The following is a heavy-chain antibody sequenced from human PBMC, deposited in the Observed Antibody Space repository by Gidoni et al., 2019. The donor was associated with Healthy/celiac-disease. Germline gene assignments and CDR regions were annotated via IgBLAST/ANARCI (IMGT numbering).Heavy chain of an antibody. J-gene: IGHJ4*02. V-gene: IGHV3-33*01. Sequence: QVQLVESGGGVVQPGRSLRLSCAASGFTFSSYGMHWVRQAPGKGLEWVAVIWYDGSNKYYADSVKGRFTISRDNSKNTLYLQMNSLRAEDTAVYYCAREGALTTVTAILDYWGQGTLVTVSS. CDR3: AREGALTTVTAILDY. CDR1: GFTFSSYG. CDR2: IWYDGSNK. D-gene: IGHD4-17*01.